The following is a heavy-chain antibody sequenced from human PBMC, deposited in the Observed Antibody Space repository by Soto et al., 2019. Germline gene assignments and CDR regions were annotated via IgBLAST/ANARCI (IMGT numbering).Heavy chain of an antibody. Sequence: SETLSLTCTVSGGSISSYYWSWIRQPPGKGLEWIGYIYYSGSTNYNPSLKSRVTISVDTSKNQFSLKLSSVTAADTAVYYCARDFRGYCSSTSCPPFLYYYYGMDVWGQGTTVTV. CDR3: ARDFRGYCSSTSCPPFLYYYYGMDV. CDR1: GGSISSYY. J-gene: IGHJ6*02. D-gene: IGHD2-2*01. V-gene: IGHV4-59*01. CDR2: IYYSGST.